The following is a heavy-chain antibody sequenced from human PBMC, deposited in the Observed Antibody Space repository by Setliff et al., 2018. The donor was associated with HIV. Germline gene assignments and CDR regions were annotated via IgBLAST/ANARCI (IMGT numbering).Heavy chain of an antibody. CDR2: MNPNSGNT. D-gene: IGHD3-10*01. Sequence: ASVKVSCKASGYTFTSYDINWVRQATGQGLEWMGWMNPNSGNTVYAQKFQGRVTMTRNTSISTAYMELSSLTSEDTAVYYCASRSTLPYGSGSYLLDYWGQGTLVTVSS. CDR3: ASRSTLPYGSGSYLLDY. J-gene: IGHJ4*02. V-gene: IGHV1-8*02. CDR1: GYTFTSYD.